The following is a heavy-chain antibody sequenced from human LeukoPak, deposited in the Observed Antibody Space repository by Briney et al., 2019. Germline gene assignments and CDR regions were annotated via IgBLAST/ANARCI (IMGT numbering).Heavy chain of an antibody. CDR3: ARSFGGSYPHFDY. J-gene: IGHJ4*02. CDR1: GFTFSSYS. CDR2: ISYDGFNK. Sequence: GGSLRLSCTASGFTFSSYSMSWVRQAPGKGLEWVALISYDGFNKDYADSVKGRFTISRDNSKNTLYLQMNSLRPEDTAVYYCARSFGGSYPHFDYWGQGTLVTVSS. V-gene: IGHV3-30-3*01. D-gene: IGHD1-26*01.